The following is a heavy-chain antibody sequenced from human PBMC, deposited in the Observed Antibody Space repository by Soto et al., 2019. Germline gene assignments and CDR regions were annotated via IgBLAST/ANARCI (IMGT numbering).Heavy chain of an antibody. CDR2: IYYSGST. Sequence: SETLSLTCTVSGGSISSGDYYWSWIRQPPGKGLEWIGYIYYSGSTYYNPSLKSRVTISVDTSKNQFSLKLSSVTAADTAVYYCARDHYDSSGYYYYGMDVWGQGTTVTVSS. V-gene: IGHV4-30-4*01. CDR1: GGSISSGDYY. CDR3: ARDHYDSSGYYYYGMDV. D-gene: IGHD3-22*01. J-gene: IGHJ6*02.